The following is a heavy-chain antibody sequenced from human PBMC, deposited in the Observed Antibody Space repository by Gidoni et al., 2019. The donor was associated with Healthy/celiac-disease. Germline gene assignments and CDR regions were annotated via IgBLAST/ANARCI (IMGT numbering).Heavy chain of an antibody. Sequence: EVQLVESGGVVVQPGGSLRLSCAASGFTFDDYTMHWVRQAPGKGLEWVSLISWDGGSTYYADSVKGRFTISRDNSKNSLYLQMNSLRTEDTALYYCAKDAQGIVGATTGAFDIWGQGTMVTVSS. V-gene: IGHV3-43*01. J-gene: IGHJ3*02. CDR2: ISWDGGST. D-gene: IGHD1-26*01. CDR1: GFTFDDYT. CDR3: AKDAQGIVGATTGAFDI.